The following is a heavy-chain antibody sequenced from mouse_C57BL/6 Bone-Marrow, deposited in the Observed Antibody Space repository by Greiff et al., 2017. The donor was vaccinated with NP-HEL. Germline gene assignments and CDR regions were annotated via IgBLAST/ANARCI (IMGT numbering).Heavy chain of an antibody. Sequence: QVQLKQPGAELVRPGTSVKLSCKASGYTFTSYWMHWVKQRPGQGLEWIGVIDPSDSYTNYNQKFKGKATLTVDTSSSTAYMQISSLTSEDSAVYYCARKGWLLHYFDYWGQGTTLTVSS. D-gene: IGHD2-3*01. CDR3: ARKGWLLHYFDY. V-gene: IGHV1-59*01. J-gene: IGHJ2*01. CDR1: GYTFTSYW. CDR2: IDPSDSYT.